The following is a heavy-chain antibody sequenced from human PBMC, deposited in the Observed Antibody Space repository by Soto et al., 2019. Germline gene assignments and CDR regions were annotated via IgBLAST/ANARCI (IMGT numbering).Heavy chain of an antibody. D-gene: IGHD6-6*01. Sequence: SVKVSCKASGGTFSSYAISWVRQAPGQGLEWMGGIIPIFGTANYAQKFQGRVTITADESTSTAYMELSSLRSEDTAVYYCARDHSSSSVWFDPWGQGTLVTSPQ. V-gene: IGHV1-69*13. CDR1: GGTFSSYA. CDR3: ARDHSSSSVWFDP. J-gene: IGHJ5*02. CDR2: IIPIFGTA.